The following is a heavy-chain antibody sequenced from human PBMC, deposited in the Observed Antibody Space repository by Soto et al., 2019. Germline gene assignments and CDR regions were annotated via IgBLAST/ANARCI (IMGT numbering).Heavy chain of an antibody. D-gene: IGHD3-10*01. J-gene: IGHJ4*02. V-gene: IGHV3-23*01. CDR3: AKDPSGSSYKLFDY. Sequence: EVQLLESGGGLVQPGGSLRLSCAASGFTFSSYAMSWVRQAPGKGLEWVSAISGSGGSTYYADSVKGRFTISRDNAKNTLYLQMNSVRAEDTALYYCAKDPSGSSYKLFDYWGQGALVTV. CDR1: GFTFSSYA. CDR2: ISGSGGST.